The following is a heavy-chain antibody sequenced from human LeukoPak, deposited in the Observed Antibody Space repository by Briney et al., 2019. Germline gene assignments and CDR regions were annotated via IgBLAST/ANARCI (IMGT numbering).Heavy chain of an antibody. J-gene: IGHJ4*02. D-gene: IGHD3-9*01. CDR3: AKDLDDDILTGYLDY. CDR2: ISGSGGST. Sequence: PGGSLRLSCAASGFTFSSYAMSWVRQAPGKGLEWVSAISGSGGSTYYADSVKGRFTISRDNSKNTLYLQMNSLRAEDTALYYCAKDLDDDILTGYLDYWGQGTPVTVSS. CDR1: GFTFSSYA. V-gene: IGHV3-23*01.